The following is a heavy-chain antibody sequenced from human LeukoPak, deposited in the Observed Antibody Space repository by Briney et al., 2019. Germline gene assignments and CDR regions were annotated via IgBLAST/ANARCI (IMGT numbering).Heavy chain of an antibody. J-gene: IGHJ5*02. V-gene: IGHV4-59*13. D-gene: IGHD3-10*01. CDR1: GGSISSYY. Sequence: SETLSLTCTVSGGSISSYYWSWIRQPPGKGLEWIGYIYYSGSTNYNPSLKSRVTISVDTSKNQSSLKLSSVTAADTAVYYCARTYGSGSNWFDPWGQGTLVTVSS. CDR3: ARTYGSGSNWFDP. CDR2: IYYSGST.